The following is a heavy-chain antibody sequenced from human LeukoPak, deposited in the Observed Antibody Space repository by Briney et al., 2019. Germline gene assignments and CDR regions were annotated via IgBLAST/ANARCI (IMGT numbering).Heavy chain of an antibody. CDR1: GFIFSDYW. CDR3: ARGGAVGGRLDN. V-gene: IGHV3-7*01. J-gene: IGHJ4*02. Sequence: GGSLRLSCAVSGFIFSDYWMSWVRQAPGKGLEWVANIKYDGREKYYVDSMKGRFTISRDNAKNSLYLQMNSLRAEDTAVYYCARGGAVGGRLDNWGQGVLVTVSS. D-gene: IGHD1-26*01. CDR2: IKYDGREK.